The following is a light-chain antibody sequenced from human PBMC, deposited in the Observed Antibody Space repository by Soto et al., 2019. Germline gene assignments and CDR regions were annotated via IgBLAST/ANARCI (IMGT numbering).Light chain of an antibody. Sequence: DIQITQSPSSLSASVGDRVTITCRASQSISSYLNWYQQKPGKAPKLLIYAASSLPSGVPSRFSGSGSGTDFTLTISSLQPEDFATYYCQQSYSTTPTFGQGTRLEIK. V-gene: IGKV1-39*01. CDR2: AAS. CDR3: QQSYSTTPT. CDR1: QSISSY. J-gene: IGKJ5*01.